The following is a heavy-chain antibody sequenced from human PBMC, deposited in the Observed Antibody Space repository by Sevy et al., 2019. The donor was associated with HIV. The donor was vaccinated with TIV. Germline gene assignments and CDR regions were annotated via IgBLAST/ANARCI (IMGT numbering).Heavy chain of an antibody. CDR3: ARGITLILGGDYYFDY. CDR2: IIAMFGTS. V-gene: IGHV1-69*13. CDR1: GGTFSSYA. Sequence: ASVKVSCKASGGTFSSYAFHWVRQAPGQGLEWMGGIIAMFGTSNYAQNLQGRVTITADPSTSTVSMDLSSLRSEDTAIYYCARGITLILGGDYYFDYWGQGTLVTVSS. D-gene: IGHD3-22*01. J-gene: IGHJ4*02.